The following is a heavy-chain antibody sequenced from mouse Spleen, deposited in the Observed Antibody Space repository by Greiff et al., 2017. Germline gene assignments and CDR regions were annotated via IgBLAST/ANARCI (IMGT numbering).Heavy chain of an antibody. CDR3: ARLYYDYDEAY. Sequence: EVMLVESGGGLVKPGGSLKLSCAASGFTFSSYAMSWVRQTPEKRLEWVATISSGGSYTYYPDSVKGRFTISRDNAKNTLYLQMSSLRSEDTAMYYCARLYYDYDEAYWGQGTLVTVSA. CDR1: GFTFSSYA. CDR2: ISSGGSYT. J-gene: IGHJ3*01. D-gene: IGHD2-4*01. V-gene: IGHV5-9-1*01.